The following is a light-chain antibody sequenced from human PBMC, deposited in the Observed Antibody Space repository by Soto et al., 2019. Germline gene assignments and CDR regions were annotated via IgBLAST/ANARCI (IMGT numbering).Light chain of an antibody. CDR1: SSDIGAYDH. V-gene: IGLV2-14*01. CDR3: ISYTVSRYYV. J-gene: IGLJ1*01. Sequence: QYVRSQPASASGSPGHSITISCSGTSSDIGAYDHVAWFQQFPGKTPKLVIYSVSNRPSGVSYRFSGSKSGNTASLTISGLQADEEADYYCISYTVSRYYVFGPGTNVTVL. CDR2: SVS.